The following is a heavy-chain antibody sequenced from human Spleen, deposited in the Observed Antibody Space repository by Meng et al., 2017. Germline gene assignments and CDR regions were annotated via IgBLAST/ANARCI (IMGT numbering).Heavy chain of an antibody. J-gene: IGHJ4*02. CDR3: AKDFMTPLSSYSNFEY. CDR1: GFTFDDYG. CDR2: INWNGGVT. D-gene: IGHD3-10*01. V-gene: IGHV3-20*04. Sequence: GESLKISCAASGFTFDDYGMTWVRQAPGKGLEWVSGINWNGGVTGYADSVKGRFTITRDNAKNSLYLQMISLKTEDTALYYCAKDFMTPLSSYSNFEYWGQGTLVTVSS.